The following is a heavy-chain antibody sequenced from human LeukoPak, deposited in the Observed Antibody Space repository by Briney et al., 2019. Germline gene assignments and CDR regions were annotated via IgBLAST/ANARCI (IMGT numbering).Heavy chain of an antibody. D-gene: IGHD3-10*01. CDR2: ISGSGCST. V-gene: IGHV3-23*01. Sequence: GGSLRLSCASSGFTFSSYAMSSVRQAPGKGLEWVSAISGSGCSTYYADSVKGRFTISRDNSKNTLYLQMNSLRAEDTAVYYCAKDLSYYGSGSYYPPRGWFDPWGQGTLVTVSS. J-gene: IGHJ5*02. CDR3: AKDLSYYGSGSYYPPRGWFDP. CDR1: GFTFSSYA.